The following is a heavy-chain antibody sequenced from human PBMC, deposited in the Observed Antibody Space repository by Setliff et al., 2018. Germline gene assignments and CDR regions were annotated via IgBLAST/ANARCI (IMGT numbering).Heavy chain of an antibody. V-gene: IGHV4-34*01. J-gene: IGHJ4*02. D-gene: IGHD2-15*01. CDR2: ISPGGST. CDR3: ATSGFCSAGSCYSFDD. Sequence: NPSETLSLTCGVFVTRGSFSGYYWSWIRQPPGKGLEWIGEISPGGSTIYNPSLRSRVTMSVDTSKNRFSLNLTSVTAADRAVYYCATSGFCSAGSCYSFDDWGQGALVTVSS. CDR1: VTRGSFSGYY.